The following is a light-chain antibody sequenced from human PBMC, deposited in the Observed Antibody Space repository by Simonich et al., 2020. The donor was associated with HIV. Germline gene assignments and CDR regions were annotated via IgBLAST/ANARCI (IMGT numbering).Light chain of an antibody. Sequence: EIVMTQSPATLSVSPGERATLPCRASQSVSSNLAWYKPKPGQAPRLLIYGASTRATGIPARFSGSGSGTEFTLTISSMQSEDFAVYYCQQYNYWPLFLTFGGGTKVEIK. CDR3: QQYNYWPLFLT. V-gene: IGKV3-15*01. CDR1: QSVSSN. J-gene: IGKJ4*01. CDR2: GAS.